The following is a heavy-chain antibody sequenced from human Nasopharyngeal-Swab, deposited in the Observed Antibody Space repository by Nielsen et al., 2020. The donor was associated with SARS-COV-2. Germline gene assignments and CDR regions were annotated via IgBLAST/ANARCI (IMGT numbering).Heavy chain of an antibody. Sequence: GESLKISCAASGFTFGSYAMSWVRQAPGKGLEWVSAISGSGGSTYYADSVKGRFTISRDNSKNTLYLQMNSLRAEDTAAYYCAKSAGIVVPAAMLGTIDYWGQGTLVTVSS. CDR2: ISGSGGST. D-gene: IGHD2-2*01. CDR1: GFTFGSYA. J-gene: IGHJ4*02. CDR3: AKSAGIVVPAAMLGTIDY. V-gene: IGHV3-23*01.